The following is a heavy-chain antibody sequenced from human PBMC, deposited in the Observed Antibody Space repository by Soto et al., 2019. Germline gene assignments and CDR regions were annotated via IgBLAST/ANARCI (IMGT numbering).Heavy chain of an antibody. CDR1: GFTFSSYG. D-gene: IGHD5-18*01. CDR2: ISYDGSNK. CDR3: AKDQSGYSFFGFDY. Sequence: GGSLRLSCAASGFTFSSYGMHWVRQAPGKGLEWVAVISYDGSNKYYADSVKGRFTISRDNSKNTLYLQMNSLRAEDTAVYYCAKDQSGYSFFGFDYWGQGTLVTVS. J-gene: IGHJ4*02. V-gene: IGHV3-30*18.